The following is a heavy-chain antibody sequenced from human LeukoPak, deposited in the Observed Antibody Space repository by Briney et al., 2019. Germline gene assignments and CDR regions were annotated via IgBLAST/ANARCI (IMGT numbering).Heavy chain of an antibody. V-gene: IGHV4-39*07. CDR3: ARGPSIIYFDY. Sequence: SETLSLTCTVSSGSISSGTNYWGWLRQSPGKGLEWIGSIFYSGSTYYKPSLKSRVTILVDTSKNQFSLKLGSVTAADTAVYYCARGPSIIYFDYWGQGTLVTVSS. J-gene: IGHJ4*02. D-gene: IGHD2/OR15-2a*01. CDR2: IFYSGST. CDR1: SGSISSGTNY.